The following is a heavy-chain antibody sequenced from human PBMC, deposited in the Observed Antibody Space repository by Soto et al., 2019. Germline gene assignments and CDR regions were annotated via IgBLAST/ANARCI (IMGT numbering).Heavy chain of an antibody. D-gene: IGHD1-26*01. CDR1: GGSISSSNW. CDR2: IYHSGST. CDR3: ARDKGVGATWTGYYYGMDV. J-gene: IGHJ6*02. Sequence: SETLSLTCAVSGGSISSSNWWSWVRQPPGKGLEWIGEIYHSGSTNYNPSLKSRVTISVDTSKNQFSLKLSSVTAADTAVYYCARDKGVGATWTGYYYGMDVWGQGTTVTVSS. V-gene: IGHV4-4*02.